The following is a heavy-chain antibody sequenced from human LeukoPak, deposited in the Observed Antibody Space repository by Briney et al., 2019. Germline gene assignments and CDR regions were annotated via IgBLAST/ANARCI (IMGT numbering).Heavy chain of an antibody. CDR2: IYSAANT. CDR3: AKDPRRYSRTGGYFDY. Sequence: GGSLRLSCTVSGFTVSSNSMSWVRQAPGKGLEWVSFIYSAANTHYSDSVKGRFTISIDNSKNALYLQMNSLRAEDTAVYYCAKDPRRYSRTGGYFDYWGQGTLVTVSS. D-gene: IGHD6-13*01. J-gene: IGHJ4*02. V-gene: IGHV3-53*01. CDR1: GFTVSSNS.